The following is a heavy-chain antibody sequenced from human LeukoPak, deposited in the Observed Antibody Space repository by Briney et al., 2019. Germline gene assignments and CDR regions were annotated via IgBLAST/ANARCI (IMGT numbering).Heavy chain of an antibody. Sequence: ASVKVSCKASGYTFTSNYIHWVRQAPGQGLEWMGMIYPRDGSTSYAQRFQGRVTVTRDTFTSTVHMELSGLRSEDTAVYYCARDQEGFDYWGQGTLITVSS. CDR3: ARDQEGFDY. CDR1: GYTFTSNY. V-gene: IGHV1-46*01. J-gene: IGHJ4*02. CDR2: IYPRDGST.